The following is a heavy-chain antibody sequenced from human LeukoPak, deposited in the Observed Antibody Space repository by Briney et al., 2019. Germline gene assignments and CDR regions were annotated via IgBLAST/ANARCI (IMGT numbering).Heavy chain of an antibody. CDR1: GFTFSTYS. D-gene: IGHD4-17*01. J-gene: IGHJ4*02. V-gene: IGHV3-21*01. CDR3: ARGEDSGDYFNGFDY. Sequence: PGGSLRLSCAASGFTFSTYSMSWVRQAPGKGLEWVSSISSSSTYMYYVDSVKGRFTISRDNAKNSLYLQMNSLRAEDTAVYYCARGEDSGDYFNGFDYWGQGTLVTVSS. CDR2: ISSSSTYM.